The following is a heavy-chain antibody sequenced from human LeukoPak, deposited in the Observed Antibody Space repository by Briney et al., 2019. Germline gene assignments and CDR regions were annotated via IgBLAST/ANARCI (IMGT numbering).Heavy chain of an antibody. V-gene: IGHV3-23*01. Sequence: PGGSLRLSCVASGFAFSSLSMSWVRQAPGKGLERVSDISASADNTHYADSVKGRFIIFRDNSKNTVFMQMNSMRAEDTAVYYCARVSMGATTDYWGQGTLVTVSS. D-gene: IGHD1-26*01. J-gene: IGHJ4*02. CDR2: ISASADNT. CDR3: ARVSMGATTDY. CDR1: GFAFSSLS.